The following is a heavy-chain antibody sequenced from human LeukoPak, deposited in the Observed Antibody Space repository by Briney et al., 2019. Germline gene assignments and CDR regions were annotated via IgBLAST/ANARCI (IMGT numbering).Heavy chain of an antibody. CDR1: GGTFSSYA. CDR2: IIPIFGTA. J-gene: IGHJ4*02. V-gene: IGHV1-69*01. D-gene: IGHD1-26*01. CDR3: ARYSGSYPFDY. Sequence: SVKVSCKASGGTFSSYAISWVRQAPGQGLEWMGGIIPIFGTANYAQKFQGRVTITADESTSTAYMELRRLRSDDTAVYYCARYSGSYPFDYWGQGALVTVSS.